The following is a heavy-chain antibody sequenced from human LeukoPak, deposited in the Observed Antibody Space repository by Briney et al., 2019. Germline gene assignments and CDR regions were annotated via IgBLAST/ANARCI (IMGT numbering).Heavy chain of an antibody. V-gene: IGHV4-39*07. J-gene: IGHJ4*02. CDR2: IYYSGST. CDR1: GGSISSRSYY. D-gene: IGHD3-10*01. Sequence: KPSETLSLTCTVSGGSISSRSYYWGWIRQPPGKGLEWIGNIYYSGSTYYNPSLKSRVTISVDTSKNQFSLKLSSVTAADTAVYYCARAYGSGSYVDYWGLGTLVTVSS. CDR3: ARAYGSGSYVDY.